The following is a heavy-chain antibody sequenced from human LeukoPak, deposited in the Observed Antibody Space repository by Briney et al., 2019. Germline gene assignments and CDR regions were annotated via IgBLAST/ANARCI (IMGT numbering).Heavy chain of an antibody. CDR2: ISYDGSNK. J-gene: IGHJ5*02. CDR1: GFTFSSYA. CDR3: ARDGYSSGWYVGWFDP. V-gene: IGHV3-30*04. Sequence: PGRSLRLSCAASGFTFSSYAMHWVRQAPGKGLEWVAVISYDGSNKYYADSVKGRFTISRDNSKNTLYLQMNSLRAEDMAVYYCARDGYSSGWYVGWFDPWGQGTLVTVSS. D-gene: IGHD6-19*01.